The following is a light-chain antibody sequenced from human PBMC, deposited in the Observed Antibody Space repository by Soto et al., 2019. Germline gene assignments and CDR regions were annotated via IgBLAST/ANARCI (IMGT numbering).Light chain of an antibody. V-gene: IGKV3-15*01. CDR1: QSVRSN. J-gene: IGKJ1*01. CDR3: QQYNNWPPT. CDR2: GIS. Sequence: VLTQSPATLSVSPGERATLSCRASQSVRSNLAWYQQKPGQAPRILIYGISTRATGIPIRLSGSGSGTEFTLTISRLQSEDFAVYYCQQYNNWPPTCGQGTKVDIK.